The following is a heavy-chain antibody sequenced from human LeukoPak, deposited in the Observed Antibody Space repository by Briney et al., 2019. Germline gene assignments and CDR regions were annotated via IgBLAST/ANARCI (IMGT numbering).Heavy chain of an antibody. Sequence: TPGGSLRLSCAASRFTFSSYSMNWVRQAPGKGLEWVSSISSSSSYIYYADSVKGRFTISRDNAKNSLYLQMNSLRAEDTAVHYCARGIRAGTTPVYWGQGTLVTVSS. D-gene: IGHD1-7*01. CDR3: ARGIRAGTTPVY. CDR1: RFTFSSYS. J-gene: IGHJ4*02. CDR2: ISSSSSYI. V-gene: IGHV3-21*01.